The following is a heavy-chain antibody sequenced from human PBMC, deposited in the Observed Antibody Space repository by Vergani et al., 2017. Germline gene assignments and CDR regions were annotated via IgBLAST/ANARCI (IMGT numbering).Heavy chain of an antibody. Sequence: EVQLLESGGGSAQPGESLRLSCVASGFTFTAHGLNWVRQAPGKGLEWIGRIRSKNDGGTADYAAPMKGRFTISRDDSKDSAFLLVNNLKTEDTAVYFGYTDYHDYWGQGTLVTVSS. CDR2: IRSKNDGGTA. V-gene: IGHV3-15*01. CDR1: GFTFTAHG. D-gene: IGHD3-16*02. CDR3: YTDYHDY. J-gene: IGHJ4*02.